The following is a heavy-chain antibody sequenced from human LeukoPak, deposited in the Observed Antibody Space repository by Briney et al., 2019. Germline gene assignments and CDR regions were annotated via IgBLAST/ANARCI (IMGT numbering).Heavy chain of an antibody. J-gene: IGHJ4*02. Sequence: GGSLSLSCAASGFTFSSYAMSWVRQAPGKGLEWVSAISSSGGSKYYASSVKGRFTISKDNSKNTLFVQVNSMRAEDTAVYYWAKGPKVAGRPYYFDYWGQGTLVTVSS. D-gene: IGHD6-19*01. CDR1: GFTFSSYA. CDR2: ISSSGGSK. V-gene: IGHV3-23*01. CDR3: AKGPKVAGRPYYFDY.